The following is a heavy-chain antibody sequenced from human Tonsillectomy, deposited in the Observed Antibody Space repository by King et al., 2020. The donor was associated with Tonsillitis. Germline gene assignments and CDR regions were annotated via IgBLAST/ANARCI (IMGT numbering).Heavy chain of an antibody. D-gene: IGHD1/OR15-1a*01. CDR3: TWNNWNNEGDY. CDR2: IKSKTDGGTT. V-gene: IGHV3-15*01. J-gene: IGHJ4*02. CDR1: GFTFSSAW. Sequence: VQLVESGRGLVKPGGSLRLSCAASGFTFSSAWMSWVRQAPGKGLEWVGRIKSKTDGGTTDYVAPVKGRFTISRDDSKNMLDLQMKSLKIEDTAVYYCTWNNWNNEGDYWGQGTLVTVSS.